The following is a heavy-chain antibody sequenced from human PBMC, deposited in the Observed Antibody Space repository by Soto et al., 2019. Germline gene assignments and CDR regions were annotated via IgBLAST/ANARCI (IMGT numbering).Heavy chain of an antibody. V-gene: IGHV4-31*03. J-gene: IGHJ6*02. D-gene: IGHD4-4*01. CDR1: GGSISSGGYY. CDR2: IYYSGST. CDR3: ARDEYSNAKGMDV. Sequence: SETLSLTCTVSGGSISSGGYYWSWIRQHPGKGLEWIGYIYYSGSTYYNPSLKSRVTISVDTSKSQFSLKLSSVTAADTAVYYCARDEYSNAKGMDVWGQGTTVTV.